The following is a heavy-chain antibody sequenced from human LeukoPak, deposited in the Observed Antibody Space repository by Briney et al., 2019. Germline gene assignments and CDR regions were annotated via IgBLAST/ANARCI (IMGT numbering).Heavy chain of an antibody. CDR1: GGSFSGYY. V-gene: IGHV4-34*01. D-gene: IGHD6-13*01. J-gene: IGHJ4*02. Sequence: PSETLSLTCAVYGGSFSGYYWSWIRQPPGKGLEWIGEINHSGSTNYNPSLKSRVTISVDTSKNQFSLKLSSVTAADTAVYYCARGHRGGYSSSWFTIPFDYWGQGTLVTVSS. CDR3: ARGHRGGYSSSWFTIPFDY. CDR2: INHSGST.